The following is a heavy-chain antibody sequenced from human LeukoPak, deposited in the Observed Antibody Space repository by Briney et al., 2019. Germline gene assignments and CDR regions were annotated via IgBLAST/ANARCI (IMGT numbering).Heavy chain of an antibody. J-gene: IGHJ4*02. Sequence: GRSLTVSCAASGFTFRYYGMHWVRQAPGKGLEWVVVIWADGSNTYYTDSVKGRFTISRDNSKNTLYLQMNSLRAEDTAVYYCARGGGPEAGIGAYWGQGTLVTVSS. CDR2: IWADGSNT. V-gene: IGHV3-33*01. D-gene: IGHD6-19*01. CDR1: GFTFRYYG. CDR3: ARGGGPEAGIGAY.